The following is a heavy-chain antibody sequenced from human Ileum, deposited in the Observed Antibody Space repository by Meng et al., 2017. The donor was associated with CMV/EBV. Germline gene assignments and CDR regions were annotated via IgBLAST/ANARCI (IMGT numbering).Heavy chain of an antibody. CDR1: GFTVSSNY. CDR2: IYSGGST. CDR3: ARGIYSPATFDY. V-gene: IGHV3-53*01. J-gene: IGHJ4*02. D-gene: IGHD2-21*01. Sequence: GESLKISCAASGFTVSSNYMSWVRQAPGKGLEWVSVIYSGGSTYYADSVKGRFTISRDNSKNTLYLQMNSLRAEDTAVYYCARGIYSPATFDYWGQGTLVTVSS.